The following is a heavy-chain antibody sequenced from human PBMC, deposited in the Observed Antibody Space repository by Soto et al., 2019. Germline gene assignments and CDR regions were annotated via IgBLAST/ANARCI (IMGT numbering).Heavy chain of an antibody. CDR3: ARDGYCSGGSCYSVPVFDY. Sequence: PGGSLRLSCAASGFTFSSYGMHWVRQAPCKGLEWVAVIWYDGSNKYYADSVKGRFTISRDNSKNTLYLQMNSLRAEDTAVYYCARDGYCSGGSCYSVPVFDYWGHGT. D-gene: IGHD2-15*01. CDR1: GFTFSSYG. J-gene: IGHJ4*01. CDR2: IWYDGSNK. V-gene: IGHV3-33*01.